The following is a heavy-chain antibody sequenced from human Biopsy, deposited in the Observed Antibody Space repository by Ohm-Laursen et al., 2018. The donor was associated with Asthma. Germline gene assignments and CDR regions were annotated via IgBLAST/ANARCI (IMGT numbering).Heavy chain of an antibody. CDR2: MYHSGSP. V-gene: IGHV4-39*01. J-gene: IGHJ4*02. Sequence: SDTLSLTCAVSGGSITSSSYYWGWIRQPPGKGMEWIGSMYHSGSPYYHPSLKSRATISVDTSKNQLSLKMGSVTAADTAVYFCVRHQYSSSWSTFDYWGQGALVTVSS. D-gene: IGHD3-22*01. CDR1: GGSITSSSYY. CDR3: VRHQYSSSWSTFDY.